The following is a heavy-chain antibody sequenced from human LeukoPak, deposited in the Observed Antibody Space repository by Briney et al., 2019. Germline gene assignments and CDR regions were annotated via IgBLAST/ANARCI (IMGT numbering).Heavy chain of an antibody. CDR1: GGSISSYY. J-gene: IGHJ4*02. Sequence: PSETLSLTCTVSGGSISSYYWSRIRQPAGKGLEWIGRIYTSGSTNYNPSLKSRVTMSVDTSKNQFSLKLSSVTAADTAVYYCARGERYDYYGSGSYYDLDYWGQGTLVTVSS. V-gene: IGHV4-4*07. D-gene: IGHD3-10*01. CDR2: IYTSGST. CDR3: ARGERYDYYGSGSYYDLDY.